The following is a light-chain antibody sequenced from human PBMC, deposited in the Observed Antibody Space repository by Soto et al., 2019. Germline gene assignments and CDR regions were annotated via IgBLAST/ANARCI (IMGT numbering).Light chain of an antibody. Sequence: ETLMRQSPANRPVSLAERPTLSWTASQSVNNNLAWYQQKLGQAPRVLIYGASTRATGIPARFTGSGSGTEFILTITSLQSEDSAVYYCQEYNTWPWTFGQGTKVDIK. V-gene: IGKV3-15*01. J-gene: IGKJ1*01. CDR1: QSVNNN. CDR3: QEYNTWPWT. CDR2: GAS.